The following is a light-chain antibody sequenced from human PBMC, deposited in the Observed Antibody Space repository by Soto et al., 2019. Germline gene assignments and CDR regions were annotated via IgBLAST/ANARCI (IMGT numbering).Light chain of an antibody. V-gene: IGKV3-15*01. Sequence: EIVMTQSPATLSVSPGERATLSCRASQRVSSNLAWYQQKPGQAPRLLIYGASTRATGIPARFSGSGFGTEFTFTFSSLQSEDFAVYYCQQYNNWITFGQGTRLEIK. CDR1: QRVSSN. CDR2: GAS. CDR3: QQYNNWIT. J-gene: IGKJ5*01.